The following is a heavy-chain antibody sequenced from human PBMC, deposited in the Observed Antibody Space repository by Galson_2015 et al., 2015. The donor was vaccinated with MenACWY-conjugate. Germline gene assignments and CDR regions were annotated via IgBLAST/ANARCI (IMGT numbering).Heavy chain of an antibody. J-gene: IGHJ4*02. CDR2: IYNDGSGI. D-gene: IGHD3-16*01. V-gene: IGHV3-74*01. CDR3: ARGGIGAFDY. CDR1: GFTFSSYS. Sequence: SLRLSCAASGFTFSSYSMYWVRHAPGKGLVWVSRIYNDGSGITYADSVKGRFTISRDNAKNTLFLQMNSLRAEDTAVYYCARGGIGAFDYWAQGTLVTVSS.